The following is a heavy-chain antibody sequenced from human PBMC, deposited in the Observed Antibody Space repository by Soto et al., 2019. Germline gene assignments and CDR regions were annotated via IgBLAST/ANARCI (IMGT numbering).Heavy chain of an antibody. CDR1: GGSFSSHY. V-gene: IGHV4-4*07. Sequence: QVQLQESGPGLVKPSETLSLSCTVSGGSFSSHYCNWVRESAGKGLEWIGRIYPTGSTTYNPSRKSRLTMSVDTSKNQFSLRLTSMTAADTAVYYCATGRSEVVPGAMDTWGQGTLVTVSS. CDR2: IYPTGST. J-gene: IGHJ5*02. D-gene: IGHD2-2*01. CDR3: ATGRSEVVPGAMDT.